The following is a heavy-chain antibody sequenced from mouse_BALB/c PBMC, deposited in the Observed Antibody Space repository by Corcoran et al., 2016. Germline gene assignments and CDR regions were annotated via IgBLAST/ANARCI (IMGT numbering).Heavy chain of an antibody. Sequence: DVQLQESGPGLMKPSQSLSLTCSVTGYSITSGYYWNWIRQFPGNKLEWMGYISYDGSNNYNPSLKNRISITRDTSKNQFFLKLNSVTTEDTATYYCARGPAYWGQGTLVTVSA. CDR3: ARGPAY. J-gene: IGHJ3*01. CDR1: GYSITSGYY. CDR2: ISYDGSN. V-gene: IGHV3-6*02.